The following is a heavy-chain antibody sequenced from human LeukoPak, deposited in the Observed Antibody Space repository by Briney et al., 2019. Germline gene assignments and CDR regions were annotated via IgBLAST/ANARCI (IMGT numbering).Heavy chain of an antibody. V-gene: IGHV1-18*01. CDR1: GYSFVLYG. J-gene: IGHJ4*02. Sequence: ASVKVSCKASGYSFVLYGISWVRQAPGQGPEWMGWINTANGNTKYAQQFQDRVTMTTDTSTTTAYMELRSLRSDDTAVYYCARDEDYGIFVNVDYWGQGTLVTVSS. CDR3: ARDEDYGIFVNVDY. D-gene: IGHD4-17*01. CDR2: INTANGNT.